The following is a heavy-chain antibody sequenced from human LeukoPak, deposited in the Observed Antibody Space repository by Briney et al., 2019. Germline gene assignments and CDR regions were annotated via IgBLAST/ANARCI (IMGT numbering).Heavy chain of an antibody. D-gene: IGHD3-10*01. J-gene: IGHJ4*02. CDR2: IYYSGST. V-gene: IGHV4-59*01. CDR1: GGYISTYY. CDR3: ASHPYSEVGRVDY. Sequence: KASETLSLTCTVSGGYISTYYWSWIRQPPGKGLEWIGYIYYSGSTNYNPSLKSRVTISLDTSKNQFSLKLSSVTAADTAVYYCASHPYSEVGRVDYWGQGTLVTVSS.